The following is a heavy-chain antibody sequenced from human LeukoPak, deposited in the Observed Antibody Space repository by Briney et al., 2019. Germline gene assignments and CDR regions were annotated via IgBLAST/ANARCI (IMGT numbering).Heavy chain of an antibody. V-gene: IGHV3-11*01. CDR1: GFIFSDYY. Sequence: GGSLRLSCAASGFIFSDYYMCWIRQAPGKGLEWVSYISSSGRTIYYADSVKGRFTISRDNAKNSLYLQMNSLRAEDTAVYFCAREVPNLDYFDYWGQGTLVTVSS. CDR3: AREVPNLDYFDY. J-gene: IGHJ4*02. CDR2: ISSSGRTI.